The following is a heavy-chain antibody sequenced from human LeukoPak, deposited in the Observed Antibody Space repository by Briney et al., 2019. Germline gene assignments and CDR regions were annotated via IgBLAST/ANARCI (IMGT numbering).Heavy chain of an antibody. CDR2: FIPILGTA. J-gene: IGHJ6*02. D-gene: IGHD2-2*01. V-gene: IGHV1-69*13. CDR3: ARGLYCSSSTSCYDYGMDV. CDR1: GGTFRSYG. Sequence: SVKVSCKASGGTFRSYGLNWVRQAPGQGLEWMGGFIPILGTAKYAQKLQSRVTITADESTSTGYMELSSLRYEDTAVYYCARGLYCSSSTSCYDYGMDVWGQGTTVTLSS.